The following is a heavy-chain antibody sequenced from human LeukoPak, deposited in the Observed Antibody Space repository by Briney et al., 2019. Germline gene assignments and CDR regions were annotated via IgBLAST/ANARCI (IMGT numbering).Heavy chain of an antibody. CDR3: ARAGGNYCSSTGCFQSDV. J-gene: IGHJ4*02. V-gene: IGHV1-69*02. CDR1: GGTFSSYT. D-gene: IGHD2-2*01. CDR2: IIPILGMA. Sequence: SVKVSCKASGGTFSSYTISWVRQAPGQGLEWMGRIIPILGMANYAQKFQGRVTITADKSTSTAYMELSSLRSEDTAVYYCARAGGNYCSSTGCFQSDVWRQGTLLSVSS.